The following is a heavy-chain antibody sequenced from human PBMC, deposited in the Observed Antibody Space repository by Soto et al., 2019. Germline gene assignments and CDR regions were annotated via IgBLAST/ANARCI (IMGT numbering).Heavy chain of an antibody. CDR3: ARDGDGYNIWFDL. D-gene: IGHD5-18*01. CDR2: TYYSGRT. Sequence: SETLSLTCTVSGGSISSGGYYWNWLRQRPGQGLDWIGYTYYSGRTAYNPSLKSRTTMSIDTSKNQFSLKLSSVTAADTAVYYCARDGDGYNIWFDLWGQGTLVPVSS. CDR1: GGSISSGGYY. V-gene: IGHV4-31*03. J-gene: IGHJ5*02.